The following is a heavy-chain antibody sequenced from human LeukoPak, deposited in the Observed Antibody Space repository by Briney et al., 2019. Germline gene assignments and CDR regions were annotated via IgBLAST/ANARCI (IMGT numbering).Heavy chain of an antibody. D-gene: IGHD5-24*01. Sequence: SQTLSLTCTVSGGSISSGGYYWSWIRQHPGKGLEWIGYIYYSGSTYYNPSLKSRVTISVDTSKNQFSLKLSSVTAADTAVYYCARIRRETATTSFDYWGQGTLVTVSS. V-gene: IGHV4-31*03. CDR2: IYYSGST. J-gene: IGHJ4*02. CDR1: GGSISSGGYY. CDR3: ARIRRETATTSFDY.